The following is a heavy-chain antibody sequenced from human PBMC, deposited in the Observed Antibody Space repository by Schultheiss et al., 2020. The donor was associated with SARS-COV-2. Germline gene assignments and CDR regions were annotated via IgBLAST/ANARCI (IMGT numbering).Heavy chain of an antibody. CDR1: GYSISSGYY. J-gene: IGHJ6*03. V-gene: IGHV4-38-2*01. Sequence: SETLSLTCAVSGYSISSGYYWGWIRQPPGKGLEWIGSIYHSGSTNYNPSLKSRVTISVDTSKNQFSLKLSSVTAADTAVYYCARVRVNSLFGYYYYMDVWGKGTTVTVSS. CDR3: ARVRVNSLFGYYYYMDV. D-gene: IGHD2-21*01. CDR2: IYHSGST.